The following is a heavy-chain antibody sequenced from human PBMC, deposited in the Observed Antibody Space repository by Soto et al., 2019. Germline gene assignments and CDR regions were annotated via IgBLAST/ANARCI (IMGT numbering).Heavy chain of an antibody. CDR2: ISGSGSTI. CDR3: AKVFYYYDSSGYYYFDY. V-gene: IGHV3-23*01. CDR1: GFTFSSYA. Sequence: EVQLLESGGGLVQPGGSLRLSCAASGFTFSSYAVSWVRQAPGKGPEWISSISGSGSTIYYADSVKGRFTISRDNSKNTLYLQMSSLRAEDTAVHYCAKVFYYYDSSGYYYFDYWGQGTLVTVSS. D-gene: IGHD3-22*01. J-gene: IGHJ4*02.